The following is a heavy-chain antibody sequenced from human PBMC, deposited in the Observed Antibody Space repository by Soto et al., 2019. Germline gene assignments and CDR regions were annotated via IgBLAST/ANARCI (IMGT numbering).Heavy chain of an antibody. CDR2: IYSGGST. CDR1: GFTVSSNY. Sequence: GGSLRVSCVASGFTVSSNYMSWVRQAPGKGLEWVSIIYSGGSTYYADSVKGRFTISRDNSKNTLYLQMNSLRAEDTAVYFCASYSSSAPGDSWGQGTLVTVSS. V-gene: IGHV3-53*01. D-gene: IGHD6-6*01. J-gene: IGHJ4*02. CDR3: ASYSSSAPGDS.